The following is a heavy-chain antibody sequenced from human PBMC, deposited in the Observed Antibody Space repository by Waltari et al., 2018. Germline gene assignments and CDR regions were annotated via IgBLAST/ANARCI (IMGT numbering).Heavy chain of an antibody. J-gene: IGHJ4*02. Sequence: QVHLVESGGGVVQPGGSLRLSCAASGFSFSAYAMYWVRQAPGKGLGGVAQIQPDGGDKFYGDSVKGRFSISRDDSRNTLFLQMNSLRDEDTAVYYCAKDLKGAWTIDYWGQGTLVTVSS. V-gene: IGHV3-30*02. CDR1: GFSFSAYA. D-gene: IGHD1-26*01. CDR3: AKDLKGAWTIDY. CDR2: IQPDGGDK.